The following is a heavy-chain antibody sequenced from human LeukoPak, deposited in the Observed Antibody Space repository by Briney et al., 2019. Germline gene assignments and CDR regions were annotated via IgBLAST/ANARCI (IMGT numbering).Heavy chain of an antibody. CDR3: ATKPVSSSIAARRIY. V-gene: IGHV3-23*01. J-gene: IGHJ4*02. D-gene: IGHD6-6*01. CDR1: GFTFSSYA. Sequence: PGGSLRLSCAASGFTFSSYAMSWVRQAPGKGLEWVSAISGSGGSTYYADSVKGRFTISRDNSKNTLYLQMNSLRAEDTAVYYCATKPVSSSIAARRIYWGQGTLVTVSS. CDR2: ISGSGGST.